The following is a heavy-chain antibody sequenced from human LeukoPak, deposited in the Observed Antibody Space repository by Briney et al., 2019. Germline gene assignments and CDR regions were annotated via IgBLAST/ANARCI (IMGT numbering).Heavy chain of an antibody. V-gene: IGHV1-8*01. Sequence: ASVKVSCRASGYTFTSYDINWVRQATGQGLEWMGWMNPHSGNTDYAQKFQGRVTMTRNTSISTAYMELSSLRSEDTAAYYCARTPIAARPGNWFDPWGQGTLVTVSS. CDR2: MNPHSGNT. J-gene: IGHJ5*02. D-gene: IGHD6-6*01. CDR3: ARTPIAARPGNWFDP. CDR1: GYTFTSYD.